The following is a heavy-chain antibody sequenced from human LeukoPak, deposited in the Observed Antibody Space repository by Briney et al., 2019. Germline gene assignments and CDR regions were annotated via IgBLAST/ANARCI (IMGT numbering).Heavy chain of an antibody. J-gene: IGHJ4*02. Sequence: GGALRLSCAAPGFNLRSYSMNMVRPAPGKGLGWVSYISSSSSTIYYADSVKGRFTISRDNAKNSLYLQMNSLRAEDTAVYYCARDLEAAGNDYWGRGTLVTVSS. CDR2: ISSSSSTI. V-gene: IGHV3-48*04. CDR1: GFNLRSYS. D-gene: IGHD6-13*01. CDR3: ARDLEAAGNDY.